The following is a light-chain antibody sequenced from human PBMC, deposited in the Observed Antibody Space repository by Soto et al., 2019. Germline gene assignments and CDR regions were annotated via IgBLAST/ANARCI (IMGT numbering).Light chain of an antibody. Sequence: DIVLTQSPATLSLSPGESATLSCRASQSVTNYLAWYQQKPGQAPRLLIYGASTRATGIPARFSGSGSGTEFTLTISSLQSEDFAVYYCQQYKNWPPITFGQGTRLEIK. CDR2: GAS. CDR1: QSVTNY. CDR3: QQYKNWPPIT. V-gene: IGKV3-15*01. J-gene: IGKJ5*01.